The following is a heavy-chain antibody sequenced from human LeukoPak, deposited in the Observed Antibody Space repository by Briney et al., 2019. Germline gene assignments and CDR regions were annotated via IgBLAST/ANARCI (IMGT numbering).Heavy chain of an antibody. V-gene: IGHV4-4*02. CDR2: IYHSGST. Sequence: SETLSLTCAVSGGSISSSNWWSWVRPPPGKGLEWIGEIYHSGSTNYNPSLKSRVTISVDKSKNQFSLKLSPVTAADTAVYYCARVGVDDSGNIIKYFFDYWGQGTLVTVSS. CDR3: ARVGVDDSGNIIKYFFDY. J-gene: IGHJ4*02. D-gene: IGHD4-11*01. CDR1: GGSISSSNW.